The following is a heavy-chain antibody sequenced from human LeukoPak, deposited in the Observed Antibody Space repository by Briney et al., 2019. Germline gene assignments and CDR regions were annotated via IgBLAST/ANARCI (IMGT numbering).Heavy chain of an antibody. CDR3: ARDTGSSSYDFWSGYSIWDY. V-gene: IGHV4-34*01. Sequence: SETLSLTCAVYGGSFSGYYWSWIRQPPGKGLEWIGEINHSGSTNYNPSLKSRVTISVDTSKNQFSLKLSSVTAADTAVYYCARDTGSSSYDFWSGYSIWDYWGQGTLVTVSS. J-gene: IGHJ4*02. D-gene: IGHD3-3*01. CDR1: GGSFSGYY. CDR2: INHSGST.